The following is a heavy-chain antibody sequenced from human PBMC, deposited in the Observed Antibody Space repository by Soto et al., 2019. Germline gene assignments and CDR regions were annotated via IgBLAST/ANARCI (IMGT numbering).Heavy chain of an antibody. D-gene: IGHD3-3*01. CDR3: ARAGDYDSWSGYTSQYYYYGMDV. V-gene: IGHV6-1*01. J-gene: IGHJ6*02. CDR2: TYYRSKGYN. CDR1: GDSVSSNRAA. Sequence: SQTLSLTFALSGDSVSSNRAAWNWIRQSPSRSLEWLGRTYYRSKGYNDYAVSVKSRMTINPDTSKNQFSLKLNSVTPEDTAVYYCARAGDYDSWSGYTSQYYYYGMDVWGQGTTVTVSS.